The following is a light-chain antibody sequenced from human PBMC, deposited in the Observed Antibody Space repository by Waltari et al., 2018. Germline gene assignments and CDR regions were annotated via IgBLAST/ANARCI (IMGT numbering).Light chain of an antibody. V-gene: IGLV6-57*03. J-gene: IGLJ2*01. Sequence: FILTQPHSVSESPGKTVTISFTRPSVTLATNYVQWYQQRPGGAPTTVIYEDTQRPSEVPDRFSGSIDSSSNSAFLTISGLITEDEADYYCQSYDLNSRVVFGGRTKLTVL. CDR3: QSYDLNSRVV. CDR1: SVTLATNY. CDR2: EDT.